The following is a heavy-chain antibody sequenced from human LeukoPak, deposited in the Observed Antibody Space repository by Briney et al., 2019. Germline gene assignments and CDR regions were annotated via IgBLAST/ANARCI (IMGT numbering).Heavy chain of an antibody. Sequence: SETLSLTCTVSGGSISSYYWSWIRQPPGKGLDWIGTIYYSGSTSYNPSLKSRVTISVDTSKKQFSLKVTSVTAADTAVYYCARASNPFDCWGQGTLVSVSS. J-gene: IGHJ4*02. CDR1: GGSISSYY. V-gene: IGHV4-59*08. CDR3: ARASNPFDC. CDR2: IYYSGST.